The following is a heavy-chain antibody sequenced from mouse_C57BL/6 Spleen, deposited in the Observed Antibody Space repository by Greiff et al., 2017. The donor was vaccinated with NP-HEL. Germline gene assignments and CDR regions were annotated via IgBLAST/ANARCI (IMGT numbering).Heavy chain of an antibody. CDR2: ISDGGSYT. V-gene: IGHV5-4*01. CDR1: GFTFSSYA. J-gene: IGHJ2*01. Sequence: EVQGVESGGGLVKPGGSLKLSCAASGFTFSSYAMSWVRQTPEKRLEWVATISDGGSYTYYPDNVKGRFTISRDNAKNNLYLQMSHLKSEDTAMYYCARESPPYYYGSSYFDYGGQGTTLTVSS. D-gene: IGHD1-1*01. CDR3: ARESPPYYYGSSYFDY.